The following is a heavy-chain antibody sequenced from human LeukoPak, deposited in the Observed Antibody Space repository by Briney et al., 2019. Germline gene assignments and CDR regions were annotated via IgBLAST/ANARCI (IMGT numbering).Heavy chain of an antibody. Sequence: ASVEVSCKASGYTFTSYYMHWVRQAPGQGLEWMGIINPSGGSTSYAQKFQGRVTMTRDTSTSTVYMELSSLRSEDTAVYFCARGIVVANFDYWGQGTLVTVSS. CDR1: GYTFTSYY. D-gene: IGHD6-19*01. V-gene: IGHV1-46*01. CDR2: INPSGGST. J-gene: IGHJ4*02. CDR3: ARGIVVANFDY.